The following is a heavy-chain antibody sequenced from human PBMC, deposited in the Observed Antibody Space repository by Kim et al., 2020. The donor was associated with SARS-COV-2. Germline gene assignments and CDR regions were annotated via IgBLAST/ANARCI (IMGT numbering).Heavy chain of an antibody. CDR3: ARGHLKSIVVVIAPRPYYYYMDV. V-gene: IGHV1-8*01. Sequence: ASVKVSCKASEYTFTSYDINWVRQATGQGLEWMGWMNPNSGNTGYAQKFQGRVTMTRNTSISTAYMELSSLRSEDTAVYYCARGHLKSIVVVIAPRPYYYYMDVWGKGTTVTVSS. D-gene: IGHD2-21*01. CDR1: EYTFTSYD. CDR2: MNPNSGNT. J-gene: IGHJ6*03.